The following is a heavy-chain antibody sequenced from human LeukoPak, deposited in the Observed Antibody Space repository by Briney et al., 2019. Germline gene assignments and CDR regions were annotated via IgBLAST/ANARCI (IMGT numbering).Heavy chain of an antibody. J-gene: IGHJ4*02. Sequence: PSGTLSLTCTVPGGSMSSYYWSWIRQPPGKGLEWIGYIYYSGSTNYNPSLKSRVTISVDTSKNQFSLKLSSVTAADTAVYYCAREGGPYRPLDYSGQGTLVTVAS. CDR3: AREGGPYRPLDY. V-gene: IGHV4-59*01. CDR1: GGSMSSYY. CDR2: IYYSGST.